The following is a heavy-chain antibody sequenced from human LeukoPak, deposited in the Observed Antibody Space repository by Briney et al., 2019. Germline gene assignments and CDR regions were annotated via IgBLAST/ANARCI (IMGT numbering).Heavy chain of an antibody. CDR1: GGSISSYY. CDR3: ARLANWAQDDY. J-gene: IGHJ4*02. V-gene: IGHV4-59*08. CDR2: IHYSGST. Sequence: SETLSLTCTVSGGSISSYYWSWIRQPPGKGLEWIGYIHYSGSTNYDPSLKSRVTIPEDTSKNQFSLKLSSVTAADTAVYYCARLANWAQDDYWGQGALVTVSS. D-gene: IGHD7-27*01.